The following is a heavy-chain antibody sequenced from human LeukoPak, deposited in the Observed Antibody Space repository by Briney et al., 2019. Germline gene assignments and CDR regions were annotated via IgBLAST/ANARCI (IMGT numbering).Heavy chain of an antibody. V-gene: IGHV3-23*01. D-gene: IGHD3-3*01. CDR1: GFTFSTYV. CDR2: ISGGGDNT. J-gene: IGHJ4*02. Sequence: GGSLRLSCAASGFTFSTYVMSWVRQAPGKGLEWVSGISGGGDNTYYADSVKGRFTISRDNSKNTLYLQMNSLRAEDTAVYYCAKGSGYDTDFDYWGQGTLVTVSS. CDR3: AKGSGYDTDFDY.